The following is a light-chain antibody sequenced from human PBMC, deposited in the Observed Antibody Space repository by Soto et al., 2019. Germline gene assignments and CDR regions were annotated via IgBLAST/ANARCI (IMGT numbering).Light chain of an antibody. CDR2: AAS. Sequence: DVQMTQSPSSLSASVGDTVTITCRASQGIAFYLAWFQQRPGKAPNLLISAASNLQSGVPSRFSGSGSGTDFTLTISSLQPEDVATYYCQKYVTAPFTFGPG. V-gene: IGKV1-27*01. J-gene: IGKJ3*01. CDR1: QGIAFY. CDR3: QKYVTAPFT.